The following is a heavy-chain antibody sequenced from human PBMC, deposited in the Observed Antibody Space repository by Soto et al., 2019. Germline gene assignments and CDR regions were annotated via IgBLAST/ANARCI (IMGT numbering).Heavy chain of an antibody. Sequence: GVSLRLSCAASGFTFGNYGMHWVRQAPGKGLGWVAAISFAGNREYCANSVRGRFTISRDNLKNTLYLQTHSLRVQHTAVYFCPKARGANNRLHLDYWGQGTLVTASS. CDR3: PKARGANNRLHLDY. J-gene: IGHJ4*01. CDR1: GFTFGNYG. V-gene: IGHV3-30*18. CDR2: ISFAGNRE.